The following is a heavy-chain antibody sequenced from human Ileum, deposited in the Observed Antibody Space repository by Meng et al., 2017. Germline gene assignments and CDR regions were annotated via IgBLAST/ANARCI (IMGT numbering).Heavy chain of an antibody. Sequence: QVQLQESGPGLVKPSQTLSLPCSVPGGSFSSYNYYWTWIRQTPGKGLEWIGLTYYNGSPFYNPSLRSRVTISVDTSKDQFSLKLTSVTAADTAVYYCARERRHYYGSGSFDYWGQGILVTVSS. D-gene: IGHD3-10*01. J-gene: IGHJ4*02. CDR2: TYYNGSP. CDR3: ARERRHYYGSGSFDY. CDR1: GGSFSSYNYY. V-gene: IGHV4-30-4*01.